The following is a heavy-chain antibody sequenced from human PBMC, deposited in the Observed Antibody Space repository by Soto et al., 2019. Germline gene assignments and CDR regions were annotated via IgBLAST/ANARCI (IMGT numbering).Heavy chain of an antibody. V-gene: IGHV3-49*03. D-gene: IGHD3-3*01. J-gene: IGHJ4*02. Sequence: GGSLRLSCTASGFTFGDSAMSWFRQAPGQGLEWLSFIRSKAYGETTDYAASVKGRFTISRDNSKNTLYLQMNSLRAEDTAVYYCAKDRAYTLGVVITGDFDYWGQGTLVTVSS. CDR2: IRSKAYGETT. CDR1: GFTFGDSA. CDR3: AKDRAYTLGVVITGDFDY.